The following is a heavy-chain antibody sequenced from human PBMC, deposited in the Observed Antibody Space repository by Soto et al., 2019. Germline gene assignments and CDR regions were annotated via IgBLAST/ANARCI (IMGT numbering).Heavy chain of an antibody. CDR1: GGSISDYY. V-gene: IGHV4-59*01. D-gene: IGHD4-17*01. Sequence: PSETLSLTCTVSGGSISDYYWIWIRQPPGKGLEWIGYIYYTGRSGSYNPSLKSRVSISVDTSKNQFSLNMNSVTAADTAVYYCARVSNDYGGNGAFDYWGQGTLLTVSS. J-gene: IGHJ4*02. CDR3: ARVSNDYGGNGAFDY. CDR2: IYYTGRSG.